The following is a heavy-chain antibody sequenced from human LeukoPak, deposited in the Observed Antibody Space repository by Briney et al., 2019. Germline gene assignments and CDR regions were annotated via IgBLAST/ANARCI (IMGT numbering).Heavy chain of an antibody. CDR3: ARMFQYYYMDV. D-gene: IGHD3-10*02. Sequence: SETLSLTCTVSGGPISSYYWSWIRQPPGKGLEWIGHIYSSGSTNYNPSLKSRVTISVDTSRNQFSLKLSSVTAADTAKYYCARMFQYYYMDVWGKGTTVTVSS. CDR1: GGPISSYY. CDR2: IYSSGST. V-gene: IGHV4-59*01. J-gene: IGHJ6*03.